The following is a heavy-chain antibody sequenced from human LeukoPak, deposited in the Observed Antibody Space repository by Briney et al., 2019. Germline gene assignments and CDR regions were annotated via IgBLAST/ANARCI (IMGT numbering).Heavy chain of an antibody. CDR3: ASGYCSSTSCYLYSDY. CDR1: GGSISSSSYY. V-gene: IGHV4-39*01. Sequence: PSETLSLTCTVSGGSISSSSYYWGWIRQPPGKGLEWIGSIYYSGSTYYNPSLKSRVTISVDTSKNQFSLKLSSVTAADTAVYYCASGYCSSTSCYLYSDYWGQGTLVTVSS. J-gene: IGHJ4*02. CDR2: IYYSGST. D-gene: IGHD2-2*01.